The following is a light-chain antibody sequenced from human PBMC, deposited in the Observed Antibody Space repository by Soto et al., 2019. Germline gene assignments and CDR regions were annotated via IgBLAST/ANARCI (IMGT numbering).Light chain of an antibody. CDR2: GAS. V-gene: IGKV3-15*01. J-gene: IGKJ1*01. CDR1: QSVNSN. CDR3: QQYNNWPPGT. Sequence: EIILTQSPATLSVSPGERATLSCRASQSVNSNLAWYQQKPGQAPRLLSYGASTRATGIPARFSGSGSGTEFTLTIGRLQSEDFVIYYCQQYNNWPPGTFGQGTKVEIK.